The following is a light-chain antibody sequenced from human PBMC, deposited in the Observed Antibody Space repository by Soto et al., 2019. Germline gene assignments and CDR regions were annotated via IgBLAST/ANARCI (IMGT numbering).Light chain of an antibody. CDR3: QQRYNWPPIT. Sequence: ETVLTQSPATLSLSPGERATLSCRASQSISNYLAWYQQKPGQAPRLLIYDASNRATGIPARFSGSGSGTDFTLTISSLEPEDFAVYYCQQRYNWPPITFGQGTRLEI. V-gene: IGKV3-11*01. CDR2: DAS. J-gene: IGKJ5*01. CDR1: QSISNY.